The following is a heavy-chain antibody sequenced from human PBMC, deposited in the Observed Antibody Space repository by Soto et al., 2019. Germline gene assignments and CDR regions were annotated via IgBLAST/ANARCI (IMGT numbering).Heavy chain of an antibody. CDR1: GFTFSSYW. Sequence: PGGSLRLSCAASGFTFSSYWMHWVRQAPGKGLVWVSRINSDGSSTSYADSVKGRFTISRDNAKNTLYLQMNSLRAEDTAVYYCARMAAYGDYAGAFDIWGQGTMVTVS. V-gene: IGHV3-74*01. J-gene: IGHJ3*02. CDR2: INSDGSST. D-gene: IGHD4-17*01. CDR3: ARMAAYGDYAGAFDI.